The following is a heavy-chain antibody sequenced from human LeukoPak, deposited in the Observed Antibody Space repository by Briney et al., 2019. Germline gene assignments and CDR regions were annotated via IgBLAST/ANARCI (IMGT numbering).Heavy chain of an antibody. CDR3: ARLSAAVHVGAFDI. Sequence: ETLCLTCTVSGGSLSTYYLGWIRQPPGKGLEWIGYINTSGSSNQNPSPKRRVTIPLAMSRNECSLKLSSVAAGDTAVFYCARLSAAVHVGAFDICGQGTIVTVSS. V-gene: IGHV4-4*09. CDR1: GGSLSTYY. CDR2: INTSGSS. D-gene: IGHD3-16*01. J-gene: IGHJ3*02.